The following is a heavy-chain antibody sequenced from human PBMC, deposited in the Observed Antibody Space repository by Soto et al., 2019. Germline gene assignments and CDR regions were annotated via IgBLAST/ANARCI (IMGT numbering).Heavy chain of an antibody. CDR2: IYYSGST. J-gene: IGHJ4*02. Sequence: QVQLQESGPGLVKPSQTLSLTCTVSGVSISTGGYYWTWIRQHQGKGLEWIGSIYYSGSTYYNPSLKGRVTISVDTSKNQFSLKLSSVTAPDTAVYYCARGLSVTLFNNWGQGTLVTVSS. CDR3: ARGLSVTLFNN. D-gene: IGHD4-17*01. CDR1: GVSISTGGYY. V-gene: IGHV4-31*03.